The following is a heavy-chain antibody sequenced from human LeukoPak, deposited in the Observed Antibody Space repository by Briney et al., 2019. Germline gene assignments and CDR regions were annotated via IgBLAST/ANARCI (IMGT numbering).Heavy chain of an antibody. V-gene: IGHV4-34*01. CDR2: INHSGST. CDR3: ARDRGSSSSEGFDP. D-gene: IGHD6-6*01. Sequence: KPSETLSLTCAVYGGSFSGYYWSWIRQPPGKGLEWIGEINHSGSTNYNPSLKSRVTISVDTSKNQFSLKLSSVTAADTAVYYCARDRGSSSSEGFDPWGQGTLVTVSS. J-gene: IGHJ5*02. CDR1: GGSFSGYY.